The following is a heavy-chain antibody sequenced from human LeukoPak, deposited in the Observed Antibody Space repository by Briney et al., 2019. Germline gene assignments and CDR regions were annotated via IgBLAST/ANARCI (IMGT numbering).Heavy chain of an antibody. D-gene: IGHD3-10*01. CDR3: ARDRDYYYGSGTVIDY. J-gene: IGHJ4*02. CDR2: INSDGSST. V-gene: IGHV3-74*01. CDR1: GFTFSSYS. Sequence: GGSLRLSCAASGFTFSSYSMNWVRQAPGKGLVWVSRINSDGSSTSYADSVKGRFTISRDNAKNTLYLQMNSLRAEDTAVYYCARDRDYYYGSGTVIDYWGQGTLVTVSS.